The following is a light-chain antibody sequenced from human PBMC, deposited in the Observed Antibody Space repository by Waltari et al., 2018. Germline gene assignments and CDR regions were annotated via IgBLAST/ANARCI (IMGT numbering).Light chain of an antibody. V-gene: IGKV3-15*01. CDR3: QQYNDWPRT. J-gene: IGKJ1*01. CDR1: QSVGSN. CDR2: GAS. Sequence: EIVMTQSPATLSVSPGERAPLPCRASQSVGSNLAWYQQKPGQAPRLLIYGASTRATVIPARFSGGGSGTEFTLTISSLQSEDFAVYYCQQYNDWPRTFGQGTKVEIK.